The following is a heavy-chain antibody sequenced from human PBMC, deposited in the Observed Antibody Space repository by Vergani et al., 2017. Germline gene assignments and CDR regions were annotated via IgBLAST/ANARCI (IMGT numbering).Heavy chain of an antibody. CDR3: AKDPSSPTVTSDYYYYYGMDV. CDR1: GFTFGSYG. V-gene: IGHV3-30*18. J-gene: IGHJ6*02. D-gene: IGHD4-11*01. CDR2: ILYDGSNK. Sequence: QVQLVESGGGVVQPGRSLRLSCAASGFTFGSYGMHWVRQAPGKGLEWVAVILYDGSNKYYADSVKGRFTISRDNSKNTLYLQMNSLRAEDTAVYYCAKDPSSPTVTSDYYYYYGMDVWGQGTTVTVSS.